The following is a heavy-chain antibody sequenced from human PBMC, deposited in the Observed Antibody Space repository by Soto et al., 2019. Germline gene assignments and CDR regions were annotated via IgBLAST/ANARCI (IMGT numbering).Heavy chain of an antibody. V-gene: IGHV4-59*01. Sequence: TLSLTCTVSGGSISSYYWSWIRQPPGKGLEWIGYIYYSGSTNYNPSLKSRVTISVDTSKNQFSLKLSSVTAADTAVYYCARHSQLVAAAGTFDYWGQGTLVTVSS. CDR2: IYYSGST. CDR1: GGSISSYY. D-gene: IGHD6-13*01. J-gene: IGHJ4*02. CDR3: ARHSQLVAAAGTFDY.